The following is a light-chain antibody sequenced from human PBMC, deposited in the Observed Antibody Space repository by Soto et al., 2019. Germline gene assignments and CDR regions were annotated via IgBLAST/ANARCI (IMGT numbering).Light chain of an antibody. V-gene: IGKV1-5*03. CDR2: KAS. CDR1: QSISSW. Sequence: DIKMTQSPSTLSASVGDRVTITCRASQSISSWLAWYQQKPGKAPKLLIYKASSLESGVPSRFSGSGSGTEFTLTISSLQPDDFATYYCQQYNSYPYPFGQGTKMEIK. CDR3: QQYNSYPYP. J-gene: IGKJ2*01.